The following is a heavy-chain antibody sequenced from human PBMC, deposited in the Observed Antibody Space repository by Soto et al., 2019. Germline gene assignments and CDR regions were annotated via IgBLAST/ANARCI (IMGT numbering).Heavy chain of an antibody. Sequence: GGSLRLSCTASGFTFGDYAMSWFRQAPGKGLEWVGFIRSKAYGGTTEYAASVKGRFTISRDDSKSIAYLQMNSLKTEDTAVYYCTRNTRPTYKYYFDYWGQGTLVTVSS. CDR3: TRNTRPTYKYYFDY. D-gene: IGHD1-1*01. J-gene: IGHJ4*02. V-gene: IGHV3-49*03. CDR2: IRSKAYGGTT. CDR1: GFTFGDYA.